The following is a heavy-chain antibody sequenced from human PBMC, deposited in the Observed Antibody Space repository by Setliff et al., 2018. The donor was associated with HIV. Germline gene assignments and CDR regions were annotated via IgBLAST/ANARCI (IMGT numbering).Heavy chain of an antibody. D-gene: IGHD5-12*01. V-gene: IGHV4-59*08. Sequence: PSETLSLTCTVSGGSISSHYWSWIRQPPGKGLEWIGYIHSSGSTNYIPSLKSRVTISVDTSKNQFSLKLSSVAAADPALYFWARASWLVAVRFFDFWGQGTLVTVSS. CDR1: GGSISSHY. J-gene: IGHJ4*02. CDR2: IHSSGST. CDR3: ARASWLVAVRFFDF.